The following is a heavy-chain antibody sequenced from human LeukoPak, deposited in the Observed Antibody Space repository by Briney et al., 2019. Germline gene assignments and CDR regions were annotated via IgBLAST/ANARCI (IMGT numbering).Heavy chain of an antibody. CDR1: GDSISSGNHN. V-gene: IGHV4-39*01. D-gene: IGHD2/OR15-2a*01. J-gene: IGHJ4*02. CDR3: ARNRAY. CDR2: IRYSGTR. Sequence: PSETLSLTCTVPGDSISSGNHNWGWIRQPPGKGLEWIGTIRYSGTRFDNPSLKSRVTISVDTSKNQFSLKLSSVTAADTAVYYCARNRAYWGQGTLVTVSS.